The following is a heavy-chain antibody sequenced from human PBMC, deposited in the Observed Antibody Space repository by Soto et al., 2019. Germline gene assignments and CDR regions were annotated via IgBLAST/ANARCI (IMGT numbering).Heavy chain of an antibody. CDR1: GGCISSYY. Sequence: SETLSLTCTVSGGCISSYYWSWIRQPPGKGLEWIGYIYYSGSTNYNPSLKSRVTISVDTSKNQFSLKLSSVTAADTAVYYCARVSSWQQLVYFDYWGQETLVTVYS. D-gene: IGHD6-13*01. CDR3: ARVSSWQQLVYFDY. J-gene: IGHJ4*02. CDR2: IYYSGST. V-gene: IGHV4-59*01.